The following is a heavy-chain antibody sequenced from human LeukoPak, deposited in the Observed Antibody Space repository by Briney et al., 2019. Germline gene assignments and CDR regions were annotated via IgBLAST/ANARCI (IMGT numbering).Heavy chain of an antibody. V-gene: IGHV3-30-3*01. CDR1: GFTFSSYA. D-gene: IGHD7-27*01. CDR2: ISYDGSNK. Sequence: PGGSLRLSCAASGFTFSSYAMHWVRQAPGKGLEWVAVISYDGSNKYYADSVKGRFTISRDNSKNTLYLQMNSLRAEDTAVYYCARDGEGTGDTLPEYFDYWGQGTLVTVSS. CDR3: ARDGEGTGDTLPEYFDY. J-gene: IGHJ4*02.